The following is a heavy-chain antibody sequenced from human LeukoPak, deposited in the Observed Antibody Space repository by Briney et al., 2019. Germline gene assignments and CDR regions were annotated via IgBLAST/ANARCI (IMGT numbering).Heavy chain of an antibody. J-gene: IGHJ5*02. CDR3: ARAGGVPITGSGYPNWFDP. CDR2: ISSSGSTI. V-gene: IGHV3-48*03. Sequence: GGSLRLSCAASGFTFSSYEMNWVRQAPGKGLEWVSYISSSGSTIYYTDSVKGRFTISRDNANNSLYLQMNSLRAEDTAVYYCARAGGVPITGSGYPNWFDPWGQGTLVTVSS. D-gene: IGHD3-22*01. CDR1: GFTFSSYE.